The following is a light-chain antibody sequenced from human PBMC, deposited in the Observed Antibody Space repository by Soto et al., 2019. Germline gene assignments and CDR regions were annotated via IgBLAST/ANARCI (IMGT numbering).Light chain of an antibody. Sequence: QSALTQPAPVSGSPGQSITISCTGTSSDIGSNNYVSWFQQRPGKAPTLIIYEVSNRPSGVSTHFSGSKSGNTASLTISGLLPEDEAEYYCSSYTTTTRLFGGGTKVTVL. CDR2: EVS. CDR3: SSYTTTTRL. V-gene: IGLV2-14*01. J-gene: IGLJ3*02. CDR1: SSDIGSNNY.